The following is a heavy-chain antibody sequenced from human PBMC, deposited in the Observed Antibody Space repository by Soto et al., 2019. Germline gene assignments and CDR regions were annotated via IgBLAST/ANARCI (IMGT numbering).Heavy chain of an antibody. D-gene: IGHD2-21*02. V-gene: IGHV3-23*01. J-gene: IGHJ6*02. Sequence: GGSLRLSCAASGFTFSSYAMSWVRQAPGKGLEWVSAISGSGGSTYYADSVKGRFTISRDNSKNTLYLQMNSLRAEDTAVYYCAADLLLVYYYGMDVWGQGTTVTVSS. CDR1: GFTFSSYA. CDR2: ISGSGGST. CDR3: AADLLLVYYYGMDV.